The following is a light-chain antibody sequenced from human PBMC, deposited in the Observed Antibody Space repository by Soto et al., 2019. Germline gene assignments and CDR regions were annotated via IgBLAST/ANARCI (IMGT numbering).Light chain of an antibody. CDR3: SSFRSTSTLYV. CDR2: DVS. V-gene: IGLV2-14*01. J-gene: IGLJ1*01. Sequence: QSALTQPASVSGSPGQSITISCTGTSSDVGAYNYVSWYQQHPGKAPKLMIYDVSNRPSGVSNRFSGSKSGNTASLTISGLQAEDEADYYCSSFRSTSTLYVFGTGTKVTVL. CDR1: SSDVGAYNY.